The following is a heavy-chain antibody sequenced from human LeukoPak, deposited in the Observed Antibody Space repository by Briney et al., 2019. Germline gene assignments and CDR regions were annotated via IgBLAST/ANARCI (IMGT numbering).Heavy chain of an antibody. CDR2: IYHSGST. V-gene: IGHV4-38-2*01. CDR3: ATLLDGDYVASNWFDP. D-gene: IGHD4-17*01. CDR1: GYSISSGYC. J-gene: IGHJ5*02. Sequence: SETLSLTCAVSGYSISSGYCWGWIRQPPGKGLEWIGSIYHSGSTYYNPSLKSRVTISVDTSKNQFSLKLSSVTAADTAVYYCATLLDGDYVASNWFDPWGQGTLVTVSS.